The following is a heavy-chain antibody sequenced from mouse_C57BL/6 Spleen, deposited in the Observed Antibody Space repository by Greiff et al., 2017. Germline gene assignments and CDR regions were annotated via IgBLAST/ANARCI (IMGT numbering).Heavy chain of an antibody. J-gene: IGHJ4*01. V-gene: IGHV1-64*01. D-gene: IGHD2-2*01. CDR3: ANGYYDAMDY. CDR2: IHPNSGST. Sequence: QVQLQQPGAELVKPGASVKLSCKASGYTFTSYWMHWVKQRPGQGLELIGMIHPNSGSTNYNEKFKSKATLTVDKSSSTAYMQLSSLTSEGSAVYYCANGYYDAMDYWGQGTSVNVSS. CDR1: GYTFTSYW.